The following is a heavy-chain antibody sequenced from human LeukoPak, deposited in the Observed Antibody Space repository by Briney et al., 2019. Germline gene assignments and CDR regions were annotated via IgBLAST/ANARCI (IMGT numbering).Heavy chain of an antibody. V-gene: IGHV1-69*05. J-gene: IGHJ4*02. CDR2: IIPIFGTA. D-gene: IGHD4-17*01. CDR3: ARDEDGDYPNDY. Sequence: ASVKVSCTASGGTFSSYAISWVRQAPGQGLEWMGRIIPIFGTANYAQKFQGRVTITTDESTSTAYMELSSLRSEDTAVYYCARDEDGDYPNDYWGQGTLVTVSS. CDR1: GGTFSSYA.